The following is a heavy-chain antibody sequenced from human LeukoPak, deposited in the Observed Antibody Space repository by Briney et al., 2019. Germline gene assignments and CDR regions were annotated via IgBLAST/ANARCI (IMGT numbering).Heavy chain of an antibody. CDR3: ARDPKGSSSGYFDY. CDR1: GFTFSSYS. V-gene: IGHV3-21*01. J-gene: IGHJ4*02. D-gene: IGHD6-6*01. Sequence: GGSLRLSCAASGFTFSSYSMNWVRQAPGKGLEWVSSISSSSSYIYYADSVKGRFTISRDNAKNSLYLQMNSLRAEDTAVYYCARDPKGSSSGYFDYWGQGTLVTVSS. CDR2: ISSSSSYI.